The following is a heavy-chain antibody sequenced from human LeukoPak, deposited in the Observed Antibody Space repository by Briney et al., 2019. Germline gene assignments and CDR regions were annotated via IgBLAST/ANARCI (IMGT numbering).Heavy chain of an antibody. V-gene: IGHV3-23*01. CDR2: ISGSGGST. D-gene: IGHD5-18*01. CDR3: AKDVQLWPNYGMDV. Sequence: GGSLRLSCAASGFTFSSYAMSWVRQAPGKGLEWVSAISGSGGSTYYADSVKGRFTISRDDSKNTLYLQMNSSRAEDTAVYYCAKDVQLWPNYGMDVWGQGTTVTVSS. CDR1: GFTFSSYA. J-gene: IGHJ6*02.